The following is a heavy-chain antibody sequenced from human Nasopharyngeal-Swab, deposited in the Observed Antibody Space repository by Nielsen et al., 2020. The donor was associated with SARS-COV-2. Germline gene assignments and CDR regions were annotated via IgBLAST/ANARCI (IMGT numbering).Heavy chain of an antibody. V-gene: IGHV3-21*01. CDR2: ISSSSSYI. Sequence: GESLKISCAASGFTFSSYSMNWVRQAPGKGLEWVSSISSSSSYIYYADSVKGRFTISRDNAKNSLYLQMNSLRAEDTAVYYCANYVAGTPTYYYYYMDVWGKGTTVTVSS. CDR3: ANYVAGTPTYYYYYMDV. D-gene: IGHD1/OR15-1a*01. J-gene: IGHJ6*03. CDR1: GFTFSSYS.